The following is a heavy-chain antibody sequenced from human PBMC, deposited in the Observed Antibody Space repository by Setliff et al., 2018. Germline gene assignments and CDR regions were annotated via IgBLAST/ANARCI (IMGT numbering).Heavy chain of an antibody. CDR2: ISSSGSTE. CDR1: GFIFSSHE. CDR3: ARDRWVGATSDLDN. Sequence: GGSLRLSCAASGFIFSSHEMNWVRQAPGKGLEWVSYISSSGSTENYADSVKGRFTISRDNSKNSLDLQMNSLRTEDTAVYYCARDRWVGATSDLDNWGQGSLVTVSS. D-gene: IGHD1-26*01. J-gene: IGHJ4*02. V-gene: IGHV3-48*03.